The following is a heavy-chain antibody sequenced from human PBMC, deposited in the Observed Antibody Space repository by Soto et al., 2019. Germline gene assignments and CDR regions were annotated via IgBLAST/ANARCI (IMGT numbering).Heavy chain of an antibody. CDR3: ARGPELNYYYDSSGHLDY. J-gene: IGHJ4*02. CDR1: GFTFSSYS. V-gene: IGHV3-21*01. D-gene: IGHD3-22*01. Sequence: GGSLRLSCAASGFTFSSYSMNWVRQAPGKGLEWVSPISSSSSYIYYADSVKGRFTISRDNAKNSLYLQMNSLRAEDTAVYYCARGPELNYYYDSSGHLDYWGQGTLVTGSS. CDR2: ISSSSSYI.